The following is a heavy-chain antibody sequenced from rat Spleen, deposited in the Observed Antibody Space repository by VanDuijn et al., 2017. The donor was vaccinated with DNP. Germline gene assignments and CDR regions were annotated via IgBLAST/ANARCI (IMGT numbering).Heavy chain of an antibody. CDR3: ARLTSGMTAYYFPY. CDR2: INTDGGNT. Sequence: EVQLVESGGGLVQPGRSLKLSCVVSGVTFSDYNMAWVRQAPGKGLEWVASINTDGGNTYYPDSVKGRFTISRDNAENTVYLKMNSLRSEDTATYYCARLTSGMTAYYFPYWGQGVMVTVSS. D-gene: IGHD1-7*01. V-gene: IGHV5S23*01. J-gene: IGHJ2*01. CDR1: GVTFSDYN.